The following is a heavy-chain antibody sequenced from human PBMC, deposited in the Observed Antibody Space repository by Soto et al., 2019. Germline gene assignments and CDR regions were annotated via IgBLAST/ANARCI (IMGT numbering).Heavy chain of an antibody. V-gene: IGHV1-69*13. CDR3: ARDGYSGYGLGAFDY. CDR1: GGTFSSYA. Sequence: GASVKVSCKASGGTFSSYAIRWVRQAPGQGLEWMGGIIPIFGTANYAQKFQGRVTITADESTSTAYMELSSLRSEDTAVYYCARDGYSGYGLGAFDYWGQGTLVTVSS. D-gene: IGHD5-12*01. CDR2: IIPIFGTA. J-gene: IGHJ4*02.